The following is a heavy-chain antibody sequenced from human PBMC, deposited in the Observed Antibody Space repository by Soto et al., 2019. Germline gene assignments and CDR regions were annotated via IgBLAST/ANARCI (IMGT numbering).Heavy chain of an antibody. CDR1: GFIFGFYW. D-gene: IGHD3-22*01. CDR2: IERHGNDK. J-gene: IGHJ4*02. Sequence: EVHLEESGGDLVQPGGSLRRSCSASGFIFGFYWMTWVHQAPGKGLEWVANIERHGNDKYYVDSVTGRFTISRDNAQNSLFLQMNNLRAEDTAVYFCARIRATDYEIDYWGQGKLVTASS. CDR3: ARIRATDYEIDY. V-gene: IGHV3-7*03.